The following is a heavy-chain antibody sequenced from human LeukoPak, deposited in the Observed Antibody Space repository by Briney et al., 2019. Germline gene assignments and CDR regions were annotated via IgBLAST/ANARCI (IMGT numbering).Heavy chain of an antibody. CDR1: GDSISSGNW. Sequence: PSETLCLTCSVSGDSISSGNWWSWVRQPPGKGLEWIGEIYHGGTTNYNPSLRSRVTISVDKSKNVFSLDLSSVTAADTAIYYCVTSSHYCLKNWGQGTLVTVSS. D-gene: IGHD2/OR15-2a*01. V-gene: IGHV4-4*02. J-gene: IGHJ4*02. CDR3: VTSSHYCLKN. CDR2: IYHGGTT.